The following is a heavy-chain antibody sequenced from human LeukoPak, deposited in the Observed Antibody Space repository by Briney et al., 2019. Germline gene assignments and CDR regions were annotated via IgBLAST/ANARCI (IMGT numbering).Heavy chain of an antibody. Sequence: PGGSLRLSCAASGFTFSTYWMSWVRQAPGKGLEWVANIKQDGSEKYYVDSVKGRFTISRDNVKNSLYLQMNSLRAEDTAVYYCASDITMVRGVIIWEESDYWGQGTLVTVSS. CDR1: GFTFSTYW. CDR3: ASDITMVRGVIIWEESDY. CDR2: IKQDGSEK. V-gene: IGHV3-7*01. J-gene: IGHJ4*02. D-gene: IGHD3-10*01.